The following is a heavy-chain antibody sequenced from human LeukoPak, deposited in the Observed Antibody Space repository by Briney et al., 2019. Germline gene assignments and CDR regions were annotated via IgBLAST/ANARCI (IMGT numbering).Heavy chain of an antibody. J-gene: IGHJ4*02. Sequence: SETLSLTCTVSGGSISSSSFYWGWIRQPPGKGLEWIGSLYYSGSTYYNPSLKSRVTISVDTSKNQFSLKLSSVTAADTAVYYCARSSGFVVATNYWGQGTLVTVSS. CDR3: ARSSGFVVATNY. CDR1: GGSISSSSFY. CDR2: LYYSGST. D-gene: IGHD5-12*01. V-gene: IGHV4-39*01.